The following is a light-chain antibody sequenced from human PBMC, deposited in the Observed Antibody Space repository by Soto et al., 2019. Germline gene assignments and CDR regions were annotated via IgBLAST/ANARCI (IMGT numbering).Light chain of an antibody. V-gene: IGKV3-15*01. CDR1: QSVDRF. Sequence: EVVMTQSPATLSVSPGETATLSCRASQSVDRFLAWYQQKPGQAPRLLIYTADTRATGIPARFSGSGSGTEFTLTITSLQSEDFAVYYCQQYSNWPPYTFGQGTKVDSK. CDR2: TAD. CDR3: QQYSNWPPYT. J-gene: IGKJ2*01.